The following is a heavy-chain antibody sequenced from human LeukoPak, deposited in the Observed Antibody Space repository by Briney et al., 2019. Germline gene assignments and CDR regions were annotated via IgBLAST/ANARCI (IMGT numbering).Heavy chain of an antibody. V-gene: IGHV3-21*01. CDR2: ISSSSCYI. Sequence: GGSLRLSCAASGFTFSSYCMNWVRQAPGKGLEWVSSISSSSCYIYYADSVKGRFTISRDNAKNSLYLQMNSLRAEDTAVYYCARDGYYDILTGSPFDYWGQGTLVTVSS. J-gene: IGHJ4*02. D-gene: IGHD3-9*01. CDR1: GFTFSSYC. CDR3: ARDGYYDILTGSPFDY.